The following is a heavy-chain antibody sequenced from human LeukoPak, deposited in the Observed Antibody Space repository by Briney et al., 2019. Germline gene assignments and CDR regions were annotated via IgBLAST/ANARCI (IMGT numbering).Heavy chain of an antibody. V-gene: IGHV4-59*01. D-gene: IGHD2-21*01. Sequence: SETLSLTCTVSGGSISSYYWSWIRQPPGKGLEWIGYIYYSGSTNYNPSLNSRVTISVDASKNQFSLKLSSVIAADTAVYYCARLFEVVDAFDIWGQGTMVTVSS. J-gene: IGHJ3*02. CDR1: GGSISSYY. CDR3: ARLFEVVDAFDI. CDR2: IYYSGST.